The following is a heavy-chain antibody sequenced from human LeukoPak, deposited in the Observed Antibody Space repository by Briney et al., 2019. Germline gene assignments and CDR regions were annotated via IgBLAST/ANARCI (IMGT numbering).Heavy chain of an antibody. CDR3: ARVRRDYDGNWFDP. CDR2: ISYDGSNK. V-gene: IGHV3-30*03. J-gene: IGHJ5*02. D-gene: IGHD3-22*01. CDR1: GFTFSSYG. Sequence: GGSLRLSCAASGFTFSSYGMHWVRQAPGKGLEWVAVISYDGSNKYYADSVKGRFTISRDNSKNTLYLQMNSLRAEDTAVYYCARVRRDYDGNWFDPWGQGTLVTVSS.